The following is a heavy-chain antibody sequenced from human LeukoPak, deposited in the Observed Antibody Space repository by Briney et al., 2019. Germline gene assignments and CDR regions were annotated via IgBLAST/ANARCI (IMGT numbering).Heavy chain of an antibody. J-gene: IGHJ4*02. V-gene: IGHV3-30*02. CDR1: GFTFSSYA. Sequence: GGSLRLSCAASGFTFSSYAMLWVRQAPGKGLEWVAFIRYDGNNKLYADSVKGRFTISRDNSKNTLYLHINSLRAEDTAVYYCVKDNPLDYWGQGTLVIVSS. D-gene: IGHD1-14*01. CDR3: VKDNPLDY. CDR2: IRYDGNNK.